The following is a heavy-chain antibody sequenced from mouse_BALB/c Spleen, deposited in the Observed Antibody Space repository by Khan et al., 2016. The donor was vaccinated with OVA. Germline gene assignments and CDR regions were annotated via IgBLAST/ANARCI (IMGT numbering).Heavy chain of an antibody. V-gene: IGHV1-76*01. J-gene: IGHJ2*01. D-gene: IGHD3-2*02. CDR3: AREEALYYFDY. CDR2: IYPGTDNA. CDR1: GYIFTSYW. Sequence: QMQLEESGAELVRPGASVKLSCKTSGYIFTSYWIHWVKQRSGQGLEWIARIYPGTDNAYYNEKLKDKATLTADKSSSTAYIQLSSLKSEYSAVYFCAREEALYYFDYWGQGTTLTVSS.